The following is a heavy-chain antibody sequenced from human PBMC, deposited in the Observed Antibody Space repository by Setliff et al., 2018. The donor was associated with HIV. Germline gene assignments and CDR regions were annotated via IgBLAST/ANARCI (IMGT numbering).Heavy chain of an antibody. D-gene: IGHD4-17*01. J-gene: IGHJ4*02. CDR1: GGSVTSSTYY. CDR3: AREIYGGNSRPFDY. V-gene: IGHV4-39*07. Sequence: PSETLSLTCTVSGGSVTSSTYYWGWIRQPPGKGLEWIGNIYSTGSGRTYYSPSLKSRVTISVDTSKNQLSLKLSSVTAADTAVYYCAREIYGGNSRPFDYWGQGTLVTVSS. CDR2: IYSTGSGRT.